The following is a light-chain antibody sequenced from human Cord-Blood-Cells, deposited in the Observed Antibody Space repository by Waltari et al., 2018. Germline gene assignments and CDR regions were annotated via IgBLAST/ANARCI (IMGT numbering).Light chain of an antibody. CDR1: QSVSSSY. V-gene: IGKV3-20*01. CDR2: GAS. Sequence: LTQSPGTLSLSPGERATLSCRASQSVSSSYFAWYQQKPVQAPRLLIYGASSRATGIPDRFSGSGSGTDFTLTISRLEPEDFAVYYCQQYGTSPVTFGQGTKVEIK. CDR3: QQYGTSPVT. J-gene: IGKJ1*01.